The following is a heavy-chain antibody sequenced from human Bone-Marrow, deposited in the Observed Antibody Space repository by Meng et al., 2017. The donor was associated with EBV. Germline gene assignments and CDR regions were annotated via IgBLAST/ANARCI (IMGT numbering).Heavy chain of an antibody. CDR1: GASINSGDDS. Sequence: QVQLQESGSGLVKAPPTLSLSCAVSGASINSGDDSWTWIRQPPGRGLEWIGYIYHSGSTHYNPSLKSRVTISVDRSKNQFSLQLTSVTAADTAVYYCAKSRSSTPGVVDYWGQGTLVTVSS. J-gene: IGHJ4*02. V-gene: IGHV4-30-2*01. D-gene: IGHD3-10*01. CDR3: AKSRSSTPGVVDY. CDR2: IYHSGST.